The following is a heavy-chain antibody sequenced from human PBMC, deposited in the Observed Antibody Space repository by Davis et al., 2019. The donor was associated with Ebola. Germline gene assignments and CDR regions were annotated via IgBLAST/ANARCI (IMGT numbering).Heavy chain of an antibody. CDR2: FDPQDGET. CDR3: ARDHAFIFTVTSYYYYYYGMDV. Sequence: ASVKVSCKVSGYSLTELSMHWVRQAPGKGLEWMGGFDPQDGETIFTQKFQGRVTLTTDTSTSTAYMELRSLRSDDTAVYYCARDHAFIFTVTSYYYYYYGMDVWGKGTTVTVSS. J-gene: IGHJ6*04. V-gene: IGHV1-24*01. D-gene: IGHD4-17*01. CDR1: GYSLTELS.